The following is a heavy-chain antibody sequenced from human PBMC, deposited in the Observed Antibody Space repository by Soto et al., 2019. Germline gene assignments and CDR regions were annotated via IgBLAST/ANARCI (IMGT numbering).Heavy chain of an antibody. CDR3: ARQIYDSDTGPNFQYYFDS. D-gene: IGHD3-22*01. Sequence: GESLKISCKGSGYSFAGYWITWVRQKPGEGLEWMGRIDPSDSQTYYSPSFRGHVTISATKSITTVFLQWSSLRASDTAMYYCARQIYDSDTGPNFQYYFDSWGQGTPVTVSS. CDR2: IDPSDSQT. V-gene: IGHV5-10-1*01. J-gene: IGHJ4*02. CDR1: GYSFAGYW.